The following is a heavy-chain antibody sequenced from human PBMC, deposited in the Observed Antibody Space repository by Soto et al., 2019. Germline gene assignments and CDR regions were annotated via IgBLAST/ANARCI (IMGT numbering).Heavy chain of an antibody. Sequence: SVKVSCKASGGTFSSYAISWVRQAPGQGLEWMGGIIPIFGTANYAQKFQGRVTITADESTSTAYMELSSLRSEDTAVYYCARSVYYYDSSGPAHDAFDIWGQGTMVTVSS. J-gene: IGHJ3*02. CDR3: ARSVYYYDSSGPAHDAFDI. CDR1: GGTFSSYA. CDR2: IIPIFGTA. D-gene: IGHD3-22*01. V-gene: IGHV1-69*13.